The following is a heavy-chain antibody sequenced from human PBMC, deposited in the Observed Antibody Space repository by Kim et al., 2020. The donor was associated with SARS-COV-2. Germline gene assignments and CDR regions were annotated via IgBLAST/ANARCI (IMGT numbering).Heavy chain of an antibody. V-gene: IGHV4-59*01. CDR3: ARAYPSSSWYYYYYGMDV. J-gene: IGHJ6*02. D-gene: IGHD6-13*01. Sequence: KSRVTISVDTSKNQFSLKRSSVTAADTAVYYCARAYPSSSWYYYYYGMDVWGQGTTVTVSS.